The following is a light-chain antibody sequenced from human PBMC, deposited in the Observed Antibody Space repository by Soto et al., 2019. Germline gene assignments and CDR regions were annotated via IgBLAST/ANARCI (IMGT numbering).Light chain of an antibody. V-gene: IGKV1-39*01. CDR2: RAS. J-gene: IGKJ1*01. CDR1: QSIATY. CDR3: QKVSASPPGT. Sequence: VGDRVTISCRASQSIATYLNWYQQKPGTAPTLLXYRASSVKSGVPPRFSGSGSGRVFTLTICSLRPADVAIYLCQKVSASPPGTCADGTKVDIK.